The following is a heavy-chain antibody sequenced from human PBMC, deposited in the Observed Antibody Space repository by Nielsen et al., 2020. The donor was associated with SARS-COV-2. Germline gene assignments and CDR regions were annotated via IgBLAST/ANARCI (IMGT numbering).Heavy chain of an antibody. CDR1: GGSISSYY. Sequence: SETLSLTCTVSGGSISSYYWSWIRQPPGKGLEWIGYIYYSGSTNYNPSLKSRVTISVDTSKNQFSLKLSSVTAADTAVYYCARGEMATDNGGFDPWGQGTLVTVSS. D-gene: IGHD5-24*01. CDR3: ARGEMATDNGGFDP. J-gene: IGHJ5*02. CDR2: IYYSGST. V-gene: IGHV4-59*01.